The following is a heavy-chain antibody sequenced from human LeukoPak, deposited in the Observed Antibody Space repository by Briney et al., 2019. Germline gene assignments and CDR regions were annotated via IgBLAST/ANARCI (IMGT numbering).Heavy chain of an antibody. J-gene: IGHJ6*02. Sequence: PGGSLRLSCAASGFTFSSYWMSWVRQAPGKGLEWVANIKQDGSEKYYVDSVKGRFTISRDNAKNSLYLQMNSLRAEDTAVYYCAGDRPQGYSYGYTNYYYYYGMDVWGQGTTVTVSS. V-gene: IGHV3-7*01. CDR1: GFTFSSYW. CDR3: AGDRPQGYSYGYTNYYYYYGMDV. CDR2: IKQDGSEK. D-gene: IGHD5-18*01.